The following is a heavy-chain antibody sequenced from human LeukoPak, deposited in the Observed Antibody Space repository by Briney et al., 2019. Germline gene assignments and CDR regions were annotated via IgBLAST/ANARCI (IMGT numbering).Heavy chain of an antibody. CDR1: GFTFSSYA. D-gene: IGHD3-22*01. CDR2: ISGSGGST. V-gene: IGHV3-23*01. J-gene: IGHJ4*02. Sequence: GGSLRLSCAASGFTFSSYAMSWVRQAPGKGLEWISAISGSGGSTYYADSVKGRFTISRDNSKNTLYLQMYSLRAEDTAVYYCAKAVSSITMIACPDYWGQGTLVTVSS. CDR3: AKAVSSITMIACPDY.